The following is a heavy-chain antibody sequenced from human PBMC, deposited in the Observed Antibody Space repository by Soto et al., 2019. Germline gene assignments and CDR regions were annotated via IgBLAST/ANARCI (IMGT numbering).Heavy chain of an antibody. CDR3: ASSPPEDGDSPVDY. CDR2: IIPILGIA. Sequence: QVQLVQSGAEVKKPGSSVKVSCKASGGTFSSYTISWVRQAPGQGLEWMGRIIPILGIANYAQKFQGRVTITADKSTSTAYMELSSLRSEDTAVYYCASSPPEDGDSPVDYWGQGTLVTVSS. J-gene: IGHJ4*02. V-gene: IGHV1-69*02. CDR1: GGTFSSYT. D-gene: IGHD4-17*01.